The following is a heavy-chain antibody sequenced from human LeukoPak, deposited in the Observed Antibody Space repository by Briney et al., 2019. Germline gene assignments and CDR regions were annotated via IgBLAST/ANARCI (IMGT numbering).Heavy chain of an antibody. CDR1: GGSISDYF. D-gene: IGHD3-10*01. J-gene: IGHJ4*02. CDR3: ARNYGSGSLDY. Sequence: SETLSLTCTVSGGSISDYFWSWIRQPPGKGLEWVGYVFYNGSTNYNPSLKSRVTISIDTSRIRFSLRLSSVTAADTARYYCARNYGSGSLDYWGQGTLVTVSS. V-gene: IGHV4-59*01. CDR2: VFYNGST.